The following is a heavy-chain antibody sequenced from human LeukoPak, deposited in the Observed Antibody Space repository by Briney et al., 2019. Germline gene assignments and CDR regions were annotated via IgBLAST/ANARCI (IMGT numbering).Heavy chain of an antibody. V-gene: IGHV4-34*01. J-gene: IGHJ4*02. CDR2: INHSGSP. D-gene: IGHD5-12*01. CDR1: GGSFSGYY. CDR3: ARVHSGYEDNFDY. Sequence: SETLSLTCAVYGGSFSGYYWSWIRQPPGKGLEWIGEINHSGSPNYNPSLKSRVTISVDTSKNQFSLQLSSVTATDTAVYYCARVHSGYEDNFDYWGQGTLVTVSS.